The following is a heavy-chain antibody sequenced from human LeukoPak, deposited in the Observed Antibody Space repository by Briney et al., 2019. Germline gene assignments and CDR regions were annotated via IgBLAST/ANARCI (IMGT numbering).Heavy chain of an antibody. J-gene: IGHJ4*02. CDR1: GYSISSGYY. Sequence: SETLSLTCTVSGYSISSGYYWGWIRQPPGKGLEWIGSIYHSGSTYYNPSLKSRVTLSVDTSKNQFSLKLSSVTAADTAVYYCARDLDFGVVTGYFDYWGQGTLVTVSS. D-gene: IGHD3-3*01. V-gene: IGHV4-38-2*02. CDR2: IYHSGST. CDR3: ARDLDFGVVTGYFDY.